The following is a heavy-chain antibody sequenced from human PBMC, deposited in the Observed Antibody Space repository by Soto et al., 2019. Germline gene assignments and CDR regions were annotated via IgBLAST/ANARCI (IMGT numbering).Heavy chain of an antibody. D-gene: IGHD2-2*01. CDR1: GYTSADFG. J-gene: IGHJ5*01. Sequence: QVQLMQSGTEVKKPGASVTVSCKASGYTSADFGISWVRQAPGQGLEWMGWVSGNNGASNPAPKVQGRLGRTLNTSTGVSYMALRSLRSEDTAIYYCVRDQKYFRVNGNWFDSWGQGTLVSVSS. V-gene: IGHV1-18*04. CDR2: VSGNNGAS. CDR3: VRDQKYFRVNGNWFDS.